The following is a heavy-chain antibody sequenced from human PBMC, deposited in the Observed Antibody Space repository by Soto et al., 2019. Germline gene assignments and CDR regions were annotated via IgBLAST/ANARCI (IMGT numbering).Heavy chain of an antibody. J-gene: IGHJ6*02. V-gene: IGHV2-26*01. CDR2: IFSNDEK. Sequence: SGPTLVNPTKTLTLTCTDSGFSLSNARMGVSWIRQPPGKALEWLAHIFSNDEKSYSTSLKSRLTISKDTSKSQVVLTMTNMDPVDTATYSCAGRINGPRYGMDVWGQGTTVTVSS. CDR3: AGRINGPRYGMDV. CDR1: GFSLSNARMG. D-gene: IGHD2-15*01.